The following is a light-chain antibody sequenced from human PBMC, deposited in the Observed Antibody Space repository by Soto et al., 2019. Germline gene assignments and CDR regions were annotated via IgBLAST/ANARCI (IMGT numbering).Light chain of an antibody. CDR2: AAF. CDR3: QQSYSTPQT. V-gene: IGKV1-39*01. Sequence: DIQMTQSPSSLSASVGDRVTITCRASQSISSYLNWYQQKPGKAPKLLIYAAFSLQSGVPSRFSGSGSGTDFTLTISSLQPEDFATYYWQQSYSTPQTFGQGTKVEIK. J-gene: IGKJ1*01. CDR1: QSISSY.